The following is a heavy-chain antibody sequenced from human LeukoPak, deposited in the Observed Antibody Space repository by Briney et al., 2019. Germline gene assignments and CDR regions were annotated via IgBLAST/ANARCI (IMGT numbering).Heavy chain of an antibody. CDR2: IYTDGST. J-gene: IGHJ4*02. CDR1: ADSISSVSYY. D-gene: IGHD2-15*01. Sequence: SQTLSLTCTVSADSISSVSYYWSWIREPAGKGLEWIGRIYTDGSTEYNPSLKSRVAVSVDTSKNQFSLKLSSVTAADTAVYYCARERCSGGSCYLLTDWGQGTLVTVSS. CDR3: ARERCSGGSCYLLTD. V-gene: IGHV4-61*02.